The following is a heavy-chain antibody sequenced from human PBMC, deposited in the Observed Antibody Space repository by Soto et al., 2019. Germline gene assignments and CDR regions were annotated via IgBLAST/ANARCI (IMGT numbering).Heavy chain of an antibody. CDR1: GFTFSPYT. D-gene: IGHD2-21*02. Sequence: PGGSLRLSCAASGFTFSPYTMHWVRQTPGKGLEWVAVISYDGSDKNYADSVRGRFTISRDNSKNTLSLQMNSLRAEDTALYYCARGGGFCGADCYKGGIDYWGQGALVTVSS. CDR2: ISYDGSDK. V-gene: IGHV3-30-3*01. J-gene: IGHJ4*02. CDR3: ARGGGFCGADCYKGGIDY.